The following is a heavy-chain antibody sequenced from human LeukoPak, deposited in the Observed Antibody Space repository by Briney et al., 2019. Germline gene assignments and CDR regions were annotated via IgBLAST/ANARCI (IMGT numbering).Heavy chain of an antibody. Sequence: ASVKVSCKASVYTFTSYDINWVRQATGQGLEWMGWMNPNSGNTGYAQKFQGRVTMTRNTSISTAYMELSSLRSEDTAVYYCARAARRGGKDIDYWGQGTLVTVSS. V-gene: IGHV1-8*01. J-gene: IGHJ4*02. CDR3: ARAARRGGKDIDY. D-gene: IGHD6-6*01. CDR2: MNPNSGNT. CDR1: VYTFTSYD.